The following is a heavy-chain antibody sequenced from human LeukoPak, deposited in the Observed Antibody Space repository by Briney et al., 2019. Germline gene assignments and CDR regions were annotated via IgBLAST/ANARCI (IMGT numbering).Heavy chain of an antibody. CDR2: INHSGST. V-gene: IGHV4-34*01. CDR1: GGSFSGYY. CDR3: ARDSSGTSCYNFIAVTTCPYFDY. D-gene: IGHD2-2*02. J-gene: IGHJ4*02. Sequence: PSEILSLTCAVYGGSFSGYYWSWIRQPPGKGLEWIGEINHSGSTNYNPSLKSRVTISVDTSKNQFSLKLSSVTAADTAVYYCARDSSGTSCYNFIAVTTCPYFDYWGQGTLVTVSS.